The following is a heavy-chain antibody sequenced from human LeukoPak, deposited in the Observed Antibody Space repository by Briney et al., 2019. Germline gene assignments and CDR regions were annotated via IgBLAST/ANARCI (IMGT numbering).Heavy chain of an antibody. CDR1: GGSISSYY. CDR3: ARTITIFGVVGY. CDR2: IYYSGST. V-gene: IGHV4-59*01. D-gene: IGHD3-3*01. J-gene: IGHJ4*02. Sequence: SETLSLTCTVSGGSISSYYWSWIRQPPGKGLEWIGYIYYSGSTNYNPSLKSRVTISVDTSKNQFSLKLSSVTAADTAVYYCARTITIFGVVGYWGQGTLVTVSS.